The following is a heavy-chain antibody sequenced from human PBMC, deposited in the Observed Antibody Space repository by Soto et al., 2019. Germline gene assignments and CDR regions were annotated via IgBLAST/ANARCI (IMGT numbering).Heavy chain of an antibody. CDR3: ARDPGYSYGDN. D-gene: IGHD5-18*01. CDR1: GYTFTSYA. V-gene: IGHV1-3*01. CDR2: INAGNGNT. J-gene: IGHJ4*02. Sequence: QVQLVQSGAEVKKPGASVKVSCKASGYTFTSYAMHRVRQAPGQRLEWMGWINAGNGNTKYSQKFQGRVTITRDTSASTAYMELSSLRSEDTAVYYCARDPGYSYGDNWGQGTLVTVSS.